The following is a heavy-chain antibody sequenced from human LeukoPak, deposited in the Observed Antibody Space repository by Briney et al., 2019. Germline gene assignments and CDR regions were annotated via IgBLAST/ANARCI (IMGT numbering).Heavy chain of an antibody. CDR3: ARVGYYTAGDHASGWFDP. D-gene: IGHD2-8*02. J-gene: IGHJ5*02. CDR1: GYSLTGGHY. CDR2: IFRSGTT. V-gene: IGHV4-38-2*02. Sequence: SETLSLICSVSGYSLTGGHYWGWIRQSPGKGLEWMGSIFRSGTTHYNPALKSRVTMSVDTSKNQFSLNLSPVTVADSAKYYCARVGYYTAGDHASGWFDPWGQGTLVTVSS.